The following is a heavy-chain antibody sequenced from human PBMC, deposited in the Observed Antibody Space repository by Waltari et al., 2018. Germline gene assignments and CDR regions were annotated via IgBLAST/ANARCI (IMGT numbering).Heavy chain of an antibody. CDR2: INHSGST. Sequence: YGGSFSGYYWSWIRQPPGKGLEWIGEINHSGSTNYNPSLKSRVTISVDTSKNQFSLKLSSVTAADTAVYYCARSYGDDGWGQGTLVTVSS. CDR3: ARSYGDDG. D-gene: IGHD4-17*01. CDR1: GGSFSGYY. J-gene: IGHJ4*02. V-gene: IGHV4-34*01.